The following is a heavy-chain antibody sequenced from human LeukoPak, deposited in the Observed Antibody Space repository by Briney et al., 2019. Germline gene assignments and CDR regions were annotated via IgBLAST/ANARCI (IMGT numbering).Heavy chain of an antibody. CDR2: ISSSGSTI. D-gene: IGHD3-22*01. V-gene: IGHV3-48*03. CDR3: ARWSGDISSGYYYFDY. Sequence: GGSPRLSCAASGFTFSSYEMNWVRQAPGKGLEWVSYISSSGSTIYYADSVKGRFTISRDNAKNSLYLQMNSLRAEDTAVYYCARWSGDISSGYYYFDYWGQGTLVTVSS. CDR1: GFTFSSYE. J-gene: IGHJ4*02.